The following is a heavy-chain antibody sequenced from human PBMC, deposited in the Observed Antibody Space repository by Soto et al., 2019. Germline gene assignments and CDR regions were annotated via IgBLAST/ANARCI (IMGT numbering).Heavy chain of an antibody. Sequence: GGSLRLSCAASGFTFSSYGMHWVRQAPGKGLEWVAVIWYDGSNKYYADSVKGRFTISRDNSKNTLYLQMNSLRAEDTAVYYCATDQGGPHAFDYWGQGTLVTVSS. V-gene: IGHV3-33*01. CDR3: ATDQGGPHAFDY. J-gene: IGHJ4*02. D-gene: IGHD1-26*01. CDR2: IWYDGSNK. CDR1: GFTFSSYG.